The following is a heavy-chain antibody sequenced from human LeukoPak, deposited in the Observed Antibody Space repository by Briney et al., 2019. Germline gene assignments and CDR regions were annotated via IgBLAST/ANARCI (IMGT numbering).Heavy chain of an antibody. CDR2: ISSSGRTI. CDR3: ARVGPADTYYGSMGLDY. J-gene: IGHJ4*02. V-gene: IGHV3-48*03. CDR1: GFTFSSYE. Sequence: GGSLRLSCAASGFTFSSYEMNWVRQAPGKGLEWVSYISSSGRTIYYADSVKGRCTMSRDNSNNTRFLQMGSLRPQDMAVYLCARVGPADTYYGSMGLDYWGQGTMVSVSS. D-gene: IGHD3-22*01.